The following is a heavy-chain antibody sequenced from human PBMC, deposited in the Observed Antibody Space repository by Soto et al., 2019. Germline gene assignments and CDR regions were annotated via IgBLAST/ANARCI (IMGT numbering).Heavy chain of an antibody. D-gene: IGHD4-17*01. CDR3: ARDDYGDTKLTNPVDY. CDR2: IIPLFGTA. CDR1: GGTFSSYA. J-gene: IGHJ4*02. Sequence: QVQLVQSGAEVKKPGSSVKVSCKASGGTFSSYAISWVRQAPGQGLEWMGGIIPLFGTANYAQKFQGRVTITADESTSTAYMELSSLRSEDTAVYYCARDDYGDTKLTNPVDYWGQGTLVTVSS. V-gene: IGHV1-69*01.